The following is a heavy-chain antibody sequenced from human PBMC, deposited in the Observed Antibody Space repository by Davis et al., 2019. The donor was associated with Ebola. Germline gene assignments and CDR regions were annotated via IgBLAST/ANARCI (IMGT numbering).Heavy chain of an antibody. J-gene: IGHJ3*02. V-gene: IGHV1-18*01. CDR1: GYTFTSYG. CDR3: AREPSYDSSGYSYGVDAFDI. Sequence: ASVKVSCKASGYTFTSYGISWVRQAPGQGLEWMGWISAYNGNTNYAQKLQGRVTMTTDTSTSTAYMELRSLRSDDTAVYYCAREPSYDSSGYSYGVDAFDIWGQGTMVTVSS. D-gene: IGHD3-22*01. CDR2: ISAYNGNT.